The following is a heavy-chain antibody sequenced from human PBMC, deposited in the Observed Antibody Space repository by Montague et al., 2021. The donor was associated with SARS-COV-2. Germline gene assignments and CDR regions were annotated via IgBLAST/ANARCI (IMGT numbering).Heavy chain of an antibody. CDR2: FCYSGGS. CDR3: ARDRGDIYGGNSAWFDP. CDR1: GASISTGSDY. Sequence: SETLSLTCTVSGASISTGSDYWTWIRQRPGRGLEWIGNFCYSGGSTYNPSLKSRVTISADTSKNLFSLTLKSVTASDTAVHYCARDRGDIYGGNSAWFDPWGQGTLVTVSS. D-gene: IGHD4-23*01. J-gene: IGHJ5*02. V-gene: IGHV4-61*03.